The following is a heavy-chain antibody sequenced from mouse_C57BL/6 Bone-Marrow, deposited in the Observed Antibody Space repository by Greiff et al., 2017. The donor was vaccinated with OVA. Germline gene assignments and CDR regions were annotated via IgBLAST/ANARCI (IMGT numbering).Heavy chain of an antibody. CDR2: ISYSGST. CDR1: GYSITSGYD. J-gene: IGHJ1*03. Sequence: DVQLQEPGPGMVKPSQSLSLTCTVTGYSITSGYDWHWIRHFPGNKLEWMGYISYSGSTNYNPSLKSRISITHDTSKTHFFLMLNSVTTEDAAADYCARRITTVVARYFDVWGTGTTVTVSS. CDR3: ARRITTVVARYFDV. D-gene: IGHD1-1*01. V-gene: IGHV3-1*01.